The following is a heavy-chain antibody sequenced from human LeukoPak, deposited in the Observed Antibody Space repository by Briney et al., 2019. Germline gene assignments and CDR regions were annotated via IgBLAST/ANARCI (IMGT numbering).Heavy chain of an antibody. CDR3: ARDRGGSGWYEFES. Sequence: PGGSLRLSCVASGIPFSVSGMHWVRQDPGKGLEWVTFIQYDGFHKYYAKSVEGRFTISRDNSRNTVYLQMNSLRAEDTALFYCARDRGGSGWYEFESWGQGTLVSVSS. D-gene: IGHD6-19*01. V-gene: IGHV3-30*02. CDR2: IQYDGFHK. J-gene: IGHJ4*02. CDR1: GIPFSVSG.